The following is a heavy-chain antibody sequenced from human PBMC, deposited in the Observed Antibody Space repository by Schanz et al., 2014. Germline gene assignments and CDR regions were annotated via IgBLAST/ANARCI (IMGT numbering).Heavy chain of an antibody. Sequence: VQLEESGGGVVQPGGSLRLSCVASGFSFSGFAVHWVRQAPGKGLEWVATISQDGTEKYYVDSVKGRFTISRDNAKNSLSLEMNSLRAEDTAIYYCARQVRVAEDYWGQGVRVTVSS. D-gene: IGHD2-2*01. CDR3: ARQVRVAEDY. J-gene: IGHJ4*02. CDR2: ISQDGTEK. V-gene: IGHV3-7*01. CDR1: GFSFSGFA.